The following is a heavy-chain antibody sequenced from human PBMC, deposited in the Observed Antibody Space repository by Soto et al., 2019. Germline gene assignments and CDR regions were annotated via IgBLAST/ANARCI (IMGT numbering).Heavy chain of an antibody. D-gene: IGHD3-22*01. J-gene: IGHJ4*02. V-gene: IGHV3-11*06. Sequence: PGGSLRLSCAASGFTFSDYYMSWIRQAPGKGLEWISYMSGSSRYTNYADSVKGRFTISRDNAKNSLYLQMNSLRAEDTAVYYCARGGYYYNSSAYYYTFVYWGQGTLVTVSS. CDR2: MSGSSRYT. CDR1: GFTFSDYY. CDR3: ARGGYYYNSSAYYYTFVY.